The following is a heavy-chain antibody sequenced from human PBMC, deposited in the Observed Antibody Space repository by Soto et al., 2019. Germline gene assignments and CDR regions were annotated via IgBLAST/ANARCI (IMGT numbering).Heavy chain of an antibody. CDR1: GFTFSAFD. J-gene: IGHJ5*02. CDR3: ARGRSNDFGSSPPPRFDP. Sequence: EVQLVESGGGLVQPGGSLRLSCVASGFTFSAFDMHWVRQVTGKGLERVSGIGTAFDTYYAGSVKGRFTISRENAKNSFYLQMNSLRAGDTAMYYCARGRSNDFGSSPPPRFDPWGQGTLVTVSS. D-gene: IGHD3-10*01. V-gene: IGHV3-13*01. CDR2: IGTAFDT.